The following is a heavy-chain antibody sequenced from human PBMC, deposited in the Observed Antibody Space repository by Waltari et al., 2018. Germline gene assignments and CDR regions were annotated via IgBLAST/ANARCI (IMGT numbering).Heavy chain of an antibody. Sequence: QLQLQESGPGLVKPSETLSLTCTVSGGSISSSSYYWGWIRQPPGKGLEWIGSIYYSGSTYYNRSLKSRVTISVDTSKNQFSLKLSSVTAADTAVYYCARVGYCSGGSCYVIFDYWGQGTLVTVSS. D-gene: IGHD2-15*01. CDR2: IYYSGST. CDR1: GGSISSSSYY. J-gene: IGHJ4*02. V-gene: IGHV4-39*07. CDR3: ARVGYCSGGSCYVIFDY.